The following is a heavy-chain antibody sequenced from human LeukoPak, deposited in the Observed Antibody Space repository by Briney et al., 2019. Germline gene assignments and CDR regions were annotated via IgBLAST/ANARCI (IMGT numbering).Heavy chain of an antibody. CDR1: GFDFTNFW. Sequence: PGESLKISCKGSGFDFTNFWIGWVRQIPGKGLEWMGIFYPGDSQTRYRPSLQGQVTISVDKSISTAYLQWSSLKASDTGMYYCAKQFLGDSYDSWGQGTLVTVSS. V-gene: IGHV5-51*01. CDR2: FYPGDSQT. J-gene: IGHJ4*02. CDR3: AKQFLGDSYDS. D-gene: IGHD2-21*01.